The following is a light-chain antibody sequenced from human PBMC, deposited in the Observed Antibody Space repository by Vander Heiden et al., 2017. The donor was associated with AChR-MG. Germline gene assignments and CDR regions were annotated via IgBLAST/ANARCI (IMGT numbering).Light chain of an antibody. CDR2: DAS. Sequence: DIQMTQSPSSLSASVGDRVTITCQASQDISNYLNWYQQKPGKAPKLLIYDASNLETGVPSRFSASGSGTDFTFTISSLQPEDIATYYCQQYDNLPSYTFGQGTKLEIK. CDR3: QQYDNLPSYT. CDR1: QDISNY. J-gene: IGKJ2*01. V-gene: IGKV1-33*01.